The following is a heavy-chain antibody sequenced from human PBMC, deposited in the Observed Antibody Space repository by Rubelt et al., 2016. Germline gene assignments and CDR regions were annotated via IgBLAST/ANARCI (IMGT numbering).Heavy chain of an antibody. D-gene: IGHD3-16*01. CDR1: GFTFSSYA. V-gene: IGHV3-23*01. CDR3: AKEIRALVGFGHDS. J-gene: IGHJ5*01. CDR2: ISGSGGST. Sequence: EVQLLESGGGLVQPGGSLRLSCAASGFTFSSYAMSWVRQAPGKGLEWVSAISGSGGSTYYADSVKGRFTISRDETAKTLSLEMTSLRVEDTAIYYCAKEIRALVGFGHDSWGQGILVTVSS.